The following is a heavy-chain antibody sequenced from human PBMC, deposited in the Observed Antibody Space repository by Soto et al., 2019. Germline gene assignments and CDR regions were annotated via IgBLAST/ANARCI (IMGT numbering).Heavy chain of an antibody. D-gene: IGHD2-2*01. CDR3: ARGARVVVPAALGFDP. CDR1: GYTFTSYG. CDR2: ISAYNGNT. J-gene: IGHJ5*02. Sequence: ASVKVSCKASGYTFTSYGISWVRQATGQGLEWMGWISAYNGNTNYAQKLQGRVTMTTDTSTSTAYMELRSLRSDDTAVYYCARGARVVVPAALGFDPWGQGTLVTVSS. V-gene: IGHV1-18*01.